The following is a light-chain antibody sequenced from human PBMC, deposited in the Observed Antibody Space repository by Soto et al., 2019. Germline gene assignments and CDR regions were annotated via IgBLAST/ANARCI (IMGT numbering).Light chain of an antibody. Sequence: IQMTXSSSSRSXAXGGXFXXXCRASQTISNFLNWYQQKPGTAPKLLIYATSGLQSGVPSRFSGSGSGTDFTLTISSLQPEDFATYYCQQGYSSLTFGQGTRLEIK. V-gene: IGKV1-39*01. CDR3: QQGYSSLT. CDR1: QTISNF. CDR2: ATS. J-gene: IGKJ5*01.